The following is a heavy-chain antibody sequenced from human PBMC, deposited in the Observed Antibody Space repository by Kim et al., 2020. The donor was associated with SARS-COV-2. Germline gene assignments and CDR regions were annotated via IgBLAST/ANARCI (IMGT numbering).Heavy chain of an antibody. Sequence: GGSLRLSCAASGFTFSSYAMSWVRQAPGKGLEWVSAISGSGGSTYYADSVKGRFTISRDNSKNTLYLQMNSLRAEDTAVYYCAKTKGSRDYYYYYGMDVWGQGTTVTVSS. CDR3: AKTKGSRDYYYYYGMDV. V-gene: IGHV3-23*01. J-gene: IGHJ6*02. CDR1: GFTFSSYA. CDR2: ISGSGGST.